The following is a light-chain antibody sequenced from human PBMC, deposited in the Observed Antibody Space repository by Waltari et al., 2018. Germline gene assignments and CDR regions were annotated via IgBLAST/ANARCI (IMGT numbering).Light chain of an antibody. CDR2: GAS. V-gene: IGKV3-20*01. Sequence: IVLTQSPGTLSLSPGERATLSCSASQSVTRTLAWYQQKPGQAPRLLIYGASNRATGIPYRFSGSVSGTDFSLTISRLEPEDFAVYYCQHYLRLPATFGQGTKVEIK. CDR1: QSVTRT. J-gene: IGKJ1*01. CDR3: QHYLRLPAT.